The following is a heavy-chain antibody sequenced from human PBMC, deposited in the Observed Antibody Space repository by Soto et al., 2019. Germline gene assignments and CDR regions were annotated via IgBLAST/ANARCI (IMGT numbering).Heavy chain of an antibody. CDR2: INAGNGNT. D-gene: IGHD3-3*01. V-gene: IGHV1-3*01. CDR3: ARDQKWYYDFWSGYVSWFDP. CDR1: GYTFTSYA. Sequence: ASVKVSCKASGYTFTSYAMHWVRQAPGQRLEWMGWINAGNGNTKYSQKFQGRVTITRDTSASTAYMELSSLRSEDTAVYYCARDQKWYYDFWSGYVSWFDPWGQGTQVTVSS. J-gene: IGHJ5*02.